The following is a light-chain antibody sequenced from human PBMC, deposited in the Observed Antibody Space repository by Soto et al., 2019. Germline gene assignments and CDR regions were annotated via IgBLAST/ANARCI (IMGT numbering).Light chain of an antibody. CDR3: HQRSTWPFT. J-gene: IGKJ3*01. Sequence: EIVLTQSPATLSLSPREIATLSCRASQRISSYLAWYQQKPDQAPRLLIYDASNRATGIPARFSGSGSGTDFTPTISSLEPDDFAVYYCHQRSTWPFTFGPGTKVDIK. V-gene: IGKV3-11*01. CDR1: QRISSY. CDR2: DAS.